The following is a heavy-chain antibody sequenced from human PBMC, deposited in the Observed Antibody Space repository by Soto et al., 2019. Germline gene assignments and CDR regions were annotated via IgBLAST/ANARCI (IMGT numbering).Heavy chain of an antibody. Sequence: QVQLVESGGGVVQPGRSLRLSCAASGFSLSNNGMHWVRQAPGQGLEWVAVISYDGNNKYYADSVKGRFTISRDNSKNTVYLEMHNLRADDTAMYYCAKGGSGNYLTYYYYYGMDVWGQGTTVTVSS. J-gene: IGHJ6*02. CDR3: AKGGSGNYLTYYYYYGMDV. V-gene: IGHV3-30*18. CDR1: GFSLSNNG. CDR2: ISYDGNNK. D-gene: IGHD3-22*01.